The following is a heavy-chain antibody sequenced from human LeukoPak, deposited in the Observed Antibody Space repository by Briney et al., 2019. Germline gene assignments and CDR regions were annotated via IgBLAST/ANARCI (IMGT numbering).Heavy chain of an antibody. CDR3: ARDQYDTWSRRGNFDS. J-gene: IGHJ4*02. CDR2: IKLDGSEK. D-gene: IGHD3-3*01. V-gene: IGHV3-7*03. Sequence: GGSLRLSCVASGFTFGKYWMSWVRQASGKGLEWVANIKLDGSEKNYVDSVKGRFTISRDNTKNSLYLQMNSLRAEDTAVFYCARDQYDTWSRRGNFDSWGQETLVIVSS. CDR1: GFTFGKYW.